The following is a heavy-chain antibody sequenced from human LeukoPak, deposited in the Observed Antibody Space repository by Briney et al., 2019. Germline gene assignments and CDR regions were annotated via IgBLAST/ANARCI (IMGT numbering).Heavy chain of an antibody. D-gene: IGHD6-13*01. J-gene: IGHJ5*02. CDR2: IRSSGSTI. Sequence: GGSLRLSCAASGFTFSDYYMSWIRQAPGKGLEWVSYIRSSGSTIYYADSVKGRFTISRDNAKNSLYLQMNSLRAEDTAVYYCARDRHSSSTLGNWFDPWGQGTLVTVSS. CDR3: ARDRHSSSTLGNWFDP. V-gene: IGHV3-11*01. CDR1: GFTFSDYY.